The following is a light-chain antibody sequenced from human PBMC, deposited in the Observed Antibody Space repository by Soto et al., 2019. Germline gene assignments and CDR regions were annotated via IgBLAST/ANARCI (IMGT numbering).Light chain of an antibody. CDR1: SSDVGAYHY. J-gene: IGLJ2*01. CDR3: SSYTRSSTLV. Sequence: QSVLTQPASVSGSPGQSITISCTGTSSDVGAYHYVSWYQQHPGKAPKLMIYDVTNRPSGVSDRFSGSKSGNTASLTISGLHTEDEADYHCSSYTRSSTLVFGGGTKLTVL. V-gene: IGLV2-14*01. CDR2: DVT.